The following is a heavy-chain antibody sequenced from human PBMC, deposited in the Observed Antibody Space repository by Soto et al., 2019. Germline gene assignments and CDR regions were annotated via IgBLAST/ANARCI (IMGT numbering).Heavy chain of an antibody. Sequence: GGSLRLSCAASGFTFTTYAMHWVRQAPGKGLEWVSVISYEGATKHYADSVKGRFSVSRDNSKYTVDLQMDSLRGEDTAVYYCVRDNWNDETLFDHWGQGSLVTVSS. CDR3: VRDNWNDETLFDH. CDR2: ISYEGATK. V-gene: IGHV3-30-3*01. CDR1: GFTFTTYA. D-gene: IGHD1-20*01. J-gene: IGHJ4*02.